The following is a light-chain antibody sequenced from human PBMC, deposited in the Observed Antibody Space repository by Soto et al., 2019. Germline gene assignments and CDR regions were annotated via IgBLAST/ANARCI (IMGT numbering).Light chain of an antibody. CDR1: QSISSW. J-gene: IGKJ1*01. Sequence: DIQMTQSPSTLSASVGDRVTITCRASQSISSWLAWYQQKPGKAPKLLIYDASSLESGVPSRFSGSGSGTEFTLTISSLQPDDFATYYRHQYSSYSCTFGQGTKVEIK. CDR3: HQYSSYSCT. CDR2: DAS. V-gene: IGKV1-5*01.